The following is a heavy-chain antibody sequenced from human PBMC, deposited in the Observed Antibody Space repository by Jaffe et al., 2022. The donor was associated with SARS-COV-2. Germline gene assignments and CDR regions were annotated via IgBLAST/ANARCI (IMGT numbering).Heavy chain of an antibody. V-gene: IGHV4-59*01. CDR1: GGSISSYY. CDR2: IYYSGST. Sequence: QVQLQESGPGLVKPSETLSLTCTVSGGSISSYYWSWIRQPPGKGLEWIGYIYYSGSTNYNPSLKSRVTISVDTSKNQFSLKLSSVTAADTAVYYCASGGGYWYFDLWGRGTLVTVSS. CDR3: ASGGGYWYFDL. J-gene: IGHJ2*01. D-gene: IGHD3-16*01.